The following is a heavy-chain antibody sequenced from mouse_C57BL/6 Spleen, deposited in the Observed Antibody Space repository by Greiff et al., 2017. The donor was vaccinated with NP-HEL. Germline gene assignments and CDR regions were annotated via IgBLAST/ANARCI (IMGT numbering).Heavy chain of an antibody. D-gene: IGHD2-10*01. V-gene: IGHV2-2*01. CDR3: ARTYYGNLYAMDY. Sequence: VQLQQSGPGLVQPSQSLSITCTVSGFSLTSYGVHWVRQSPGKGLEWLGVIWSGGSTDYNAAFISRLSISKDNSKSQVFSKMNSLQADDTAIYYCARTYYGNLYAMDYWGQGTSVTVSS. J-gene: IGHJ4*01. CDR1: GFSLTSYG. CDR2: IWSGGST.